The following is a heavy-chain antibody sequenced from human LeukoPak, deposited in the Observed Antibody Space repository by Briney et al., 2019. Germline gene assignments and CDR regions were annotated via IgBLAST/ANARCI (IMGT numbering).Heavy chain of an antibody. J-gene: IGHJ4*02. CDR2: IKQDGSEK. V-gene: IGHV3-7*01. CDR1: GFTFSSYW. Sequence: PGGSLRLSCAASGFTFSSYWMSWVRQAPGEGLEWVANIKQDGSEKYYVDSVKGRFTISRDNAKNSLYLQMNSLRAEDTAVYYCARDYGGRYSSSWYHYFDYWGQGTLVTVSS. D-gene: IGHD6-13*01. CDR3: ARDYGGRYSSSWYHYFDY.